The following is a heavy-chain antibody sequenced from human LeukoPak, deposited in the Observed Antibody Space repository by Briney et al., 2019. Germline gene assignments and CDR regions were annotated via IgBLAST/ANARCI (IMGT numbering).Heavy chain of an antibody. Sequence: GASVKVSCKASGGTFSSYAISWVRQAPGQGLEWMGGIIPIFGTANYAQKFQGRVTITADESTRTAYMELSSLRAEDTAVYYCAREYLGGHDFWSGYSDYWGQGTLVTVSS. CDR1: GGTFSSYA. J-gene: IGHJ4*02. CDR2: IIPIFGTA. D-gene: IGHD3-3*01. V-gene: IGHV1-69*13. CDR3: AREYLGGHDFWSGYSDY.